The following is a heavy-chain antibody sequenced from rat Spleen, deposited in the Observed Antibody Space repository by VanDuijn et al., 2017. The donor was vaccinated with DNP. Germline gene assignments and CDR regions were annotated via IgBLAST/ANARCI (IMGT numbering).Heavy chain of an antibody. CDR2: ISYDGSST. Sequence: EVQLVESGGGLVQPGRSMKLSCAASGFTFSNYDMAWVRQAPKKGLEWVATISYDGSSTYYRDSVKGRFTISRDNAKSTLYLQRDSLKSEDTATYYCARLPRIQYYFDYWGQGVMVTVSS. V-gene: IGHV5-7*01. D-gene: IGHD1-6*01. CDR3: ARLPRIQYYFDY. J-gene: IGHJ2*01. CDR1: GFTFSNYD.